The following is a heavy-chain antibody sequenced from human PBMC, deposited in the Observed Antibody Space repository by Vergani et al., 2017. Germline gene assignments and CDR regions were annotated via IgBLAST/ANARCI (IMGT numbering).Heavy chain of an antibody. D-gene: IGHD2-2*01. Sequence: EVQLVESGGGLVKPGGSLRLSCAASGFTFSSYAMSWVRQAPGKGREWVSAISGSGGSTYYADSEKGRFTISRDTSKHALYLQMNSLRAEDTAVYYCEKDALGYCSSTSGLNYFDYWGQGTLVTVSS. V-gene: IGHV3-23*04. J-gene: IGHJ4*02. CDR1: GFTFSSYA. CDR2: ISGSGGST. CDR3: EKDALGYCSSTSGLNYFDY.